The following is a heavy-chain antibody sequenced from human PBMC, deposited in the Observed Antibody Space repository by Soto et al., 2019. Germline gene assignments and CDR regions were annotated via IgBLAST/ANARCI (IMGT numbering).Heavy chain of an antibody. Sequence: SVKVSCKASGCTCSSYAISWVREAPGQGLEWMGGIIPIFGTANYAQKFQGRVTITADESTSTAYMELSSLRSEDTAVYYCARGRDYYDSSRYDYDSDYWGQGTLVTVSS. CDR2: IIPIFGTA. CDR3: ARGRDYYDSSRYDYDSDY. V-gene: IGHV1-69*13. D-gene: IGHD3-22*01. J-gene: IGHJ4*02. CDR1: GCTCSSYA.